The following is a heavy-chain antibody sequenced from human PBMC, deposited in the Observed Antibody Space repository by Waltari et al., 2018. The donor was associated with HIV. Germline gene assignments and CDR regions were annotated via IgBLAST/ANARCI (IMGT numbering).Heavy chain of an antibody. CDR3: GAFLCAEDCRDGFDV. CDR1: GFTFKTYS. D-gene: IGHD2-21*02. V-gene: IGHV3-21*06. CDR2: FSDDSSFI. J-gene: IGHJ3*01. Sequence: ESGGGRAKPGGTLKLSCSGSGFTFKTYSVSWIRKTPGMGLEWTSSFSDDSSFIYYADSVKGRFTVSRDNVRNSVFMQINDVRAEDTATYFCGAFLCAEDCRDGFDVWGQGTMVTVS.